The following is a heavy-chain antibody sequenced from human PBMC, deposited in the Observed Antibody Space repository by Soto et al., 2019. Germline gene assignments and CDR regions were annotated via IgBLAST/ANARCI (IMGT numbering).Heavy chain of an antibody. CDR3: ARGPRFYVWGSYRHAEYFQH. J-gene: IGHJ1*01. Sequence: GGSLRLSCSASGFTFSSYAMHWVRQAPGKGLEYVSAISSNGGSTYYADSVKGRFTISRDNSKNTLYLQMSSLRAEDTAVYYCARGPRFYVWGSYRHAEYFQHWGQGTLVTVSS. CDR2: ISSNGGST. CDR1: GFTFSSYA. D-gene: IGHD3-16*02. V-gene: IGHV3-64D*06.